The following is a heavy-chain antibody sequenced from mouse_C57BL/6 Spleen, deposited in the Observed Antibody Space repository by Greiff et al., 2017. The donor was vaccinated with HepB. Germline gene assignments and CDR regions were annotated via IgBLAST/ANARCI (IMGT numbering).Heavy chain of an antibody. CDR1: GYTFTSYW. Sequence: VQLQQPGTELVKPGASVKLSCKASGYTFTSYWMHWVKQRPGQGLEWIGNINPSNGGTNYNEKFKSKATLTVDKSSSTAYMQLSSLTSEDSAVYYCAREGRAYGDYFDYWGQGTTLTVSS. J-gene: IGHJ2*01. V-gene: IGHV1-53*01. CDR2: INPSNGGT. D-gene: IGHD2-10*02. CDR3: AREGRAYGDYFDY.